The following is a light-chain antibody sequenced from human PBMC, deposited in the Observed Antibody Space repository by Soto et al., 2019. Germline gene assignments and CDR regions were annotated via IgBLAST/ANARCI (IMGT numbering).Light chain of an antibody. J-gene: IGKJ5*01. CDR1: QDVTNS. CDR3: QQYIRRPLS. CDR2: DAS. V-gene: IGKV3-15*01. Sequence: EILMTQSPATLSLSPGEGVTLSCRAAQDVTNSVAWYQQKSGQAPRLLIYDASARASGVSARFSGSGSGTDFTLTISGLQAEDFAVYFCQQYIRRPLSFGQGTRLEI.